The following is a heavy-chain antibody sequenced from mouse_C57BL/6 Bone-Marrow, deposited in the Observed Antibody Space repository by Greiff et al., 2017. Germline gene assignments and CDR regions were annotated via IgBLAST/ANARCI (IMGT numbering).Heavy chain of an antibody. Sequence: VQLQQSGAELVRPGASVKLSCTASGFNIKDDYMHWVKRRPEQGLEWIGWIDPENGDTEYASKFQGKATITADTSSNTAYLQLSSLTSEDTAVYYCTVFYYGSMWFAYWGQGTLVTVSA. D-gene: IGHD1-1*01. CDR2: IDPENGDT. CDR3: TVFYYGSMWFAY. J-gene: IGHJ3*01. V-gene: IGHV14-4*01. CDR1: GFNIKDDY.